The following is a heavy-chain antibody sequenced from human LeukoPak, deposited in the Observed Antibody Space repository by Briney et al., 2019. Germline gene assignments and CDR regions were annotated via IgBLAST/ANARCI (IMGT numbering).Heavy chain of an antibody. CDR1: GFTFRSYA. CDR3: AREDSGSYYVGYFDL. Sequence: GALRLSCAASGFTFRSYAMHWVRQAPGKGLEWVAVISYDGSNKYYADSVKGRFTISRDNSKNTLYLQMNSLRAEDTAVYYCAREDSGSYYVGYFDLWGRGTLVTVSS. D-gene: IGHD1-26*01. J-gene: IGHJ2*01. CDR2: ISYDGSNK. V-gene: IGHV3-30*04.